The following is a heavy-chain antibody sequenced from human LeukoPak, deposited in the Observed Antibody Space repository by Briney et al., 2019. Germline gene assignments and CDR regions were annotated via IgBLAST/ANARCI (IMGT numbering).Heavy chain of an antibody. CDR1: GYTFTSYG. D-gene: IGHD2-2*01. Sequence: GASVKVSCTASGYTFTSYGISWVRQAPGQGLAWMGWISAYNGNTNYAQKLQGRVTMTTDTSTSTAYMELRSLRSDDTAVYYCARDQVVPAASGPGIARYYYYGMDVWGQGTTVTVSS. V-gene: IGHV1-18*01. CDR3: ARDQVVPAASGPGIARYYYYGMDV. CDR2: ISAYNGNT. J-gene: IGHJ6*02.